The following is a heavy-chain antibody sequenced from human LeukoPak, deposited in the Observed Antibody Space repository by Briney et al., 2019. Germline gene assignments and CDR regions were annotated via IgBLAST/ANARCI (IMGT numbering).Heavy chain of an antibody. CDR3: ARDRGGSYPWAPPDY. V-gene: IGHV3-48*04. CDR2: ISSSGSTI. D-gene: IGHD1-26*01. J-gene: IGHJ4*02. CDR1: GFTFSSYS. Sequence: GGSLRLSCAASGFTFSSYSMNWVRQAPGKGLEWVSYISSSGSTIYYADSVKGRFTISRDNAKNSLYLQMNSLRAEDTAVYYCARDRGGSYPWAPPDYWGQGTLVTVSS.